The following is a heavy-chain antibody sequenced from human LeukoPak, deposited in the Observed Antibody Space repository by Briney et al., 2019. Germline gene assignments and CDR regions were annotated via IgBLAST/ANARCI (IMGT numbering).Heavy chain of an antibody. CDR1: GYTFTGYY. Sequence: ASVKVSCKASGYTFTGYYIHWVRQAPGPGLEWMGWINPNTGATNYAQNFQGRVTMTRDTSNSTAYMELSSLTSDDTAVYYCARGLATYDSSGYTAFDIWGQGTMVTVSS. J-gene: IGHJ3*02. CDR3: ARGLATYDSSGYTAFDI. D-gene: IGHD3-22*01. CDR2: INPNTGAT. V-gene: IGHV1-2*02.